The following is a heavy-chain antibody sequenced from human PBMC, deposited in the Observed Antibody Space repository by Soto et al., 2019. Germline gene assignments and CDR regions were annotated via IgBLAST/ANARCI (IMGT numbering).Heavy chain of an antibody. Sequence: ETLSLTCAVYGGSFSGYYWSWIRQPPGKGLEWIGEINHSGSTNYNPSLKSRVTISVDTSKNQFSLKLSSVTAADTAVYYCARGKYYDFYYYYYYMDVWGKGATVTVSS. CDR3: ARGKYYDFYYYYYYMDV. D-gene: IGHD3-3*01. V-gene: IGHV4-34*01. J-gene: IGHJ6*03. CDR2: INHSGST. CDR1: GGSFSGYY.